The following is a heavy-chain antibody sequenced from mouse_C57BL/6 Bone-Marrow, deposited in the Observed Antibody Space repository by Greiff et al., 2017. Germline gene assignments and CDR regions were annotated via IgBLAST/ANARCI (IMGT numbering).Heavy chain of an antibody. D-gene: IGHD2-4*01. Sequence: QVQLQQPGAELVRPGSSVKLSCKASGYTFTSYWMHWVKQRPIQGLEWIGNIDPSDSETHYNQKFKDKATLTVDKSSSTAYMQLSSLTSEGSAVYYCARGGLRRGYYYAMDYWGQGTSVTVSS. CDR1: GYTFTSYW. CDR3: ARGGLRRGYYYAMDY. J-gene: IGHJ4*01. CDR2: IDPSDSET. V-gene: IGHV1-52*01.